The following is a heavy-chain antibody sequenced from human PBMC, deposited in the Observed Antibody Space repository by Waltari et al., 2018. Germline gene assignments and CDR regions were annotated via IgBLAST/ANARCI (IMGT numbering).Heavy chain of an antibody. CDR3: VRGIDL. CDR2: INEDGSRT. D-gene: IGHD3-9*01. J-gene: IGHJ4*02. Sequence: EVQVVESGGGLVQPGGSLRLSCAASGFIFNCFWTSWVRQAPGKGLEGVANINEDGSRTYYLDSVKGRFTISRDNAKNSLSLQMNSLRAEDTAVYYCVRGIDLWGQGTLVTVSS. V-gene: IGHV3-7*01. CDR1: GFIFNCFW.